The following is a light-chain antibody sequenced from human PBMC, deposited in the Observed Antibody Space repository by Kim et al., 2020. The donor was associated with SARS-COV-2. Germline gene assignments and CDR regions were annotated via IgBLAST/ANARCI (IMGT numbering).Light chain of an antibody. CDR3: AVWDDSLKQGV. V-gene: IGLV1-44*01. Sequence: QSVLTQPPSASGTPGQRVTISCSGSSSNIGSNNVVWYQQLPGAAPNLLIYSNNQRPSGIPDPFSGSRSGPSASLAISGLQSGDEADYYCAVWDDSLKQGVFGGGTKLTVL. CDR2: SNN. CDR1: SSNIGSNN. J-gene: IGLJ3*02.